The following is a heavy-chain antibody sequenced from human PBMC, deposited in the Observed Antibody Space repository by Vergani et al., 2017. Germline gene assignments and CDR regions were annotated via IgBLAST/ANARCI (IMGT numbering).Heavy chain of an antibody. J-gene: IGHJ5*02. CDR2: LYSGAET. V-gene: IGHV3-66*02. CDR3: ARGNYYGSGTYVHP. Sequence: ELQLVESGGGLVQPGGSLRLSCAASGSTVSGNYITWVRQAPGTGLEWVSHLYSGAETYYSDSVKALVTISRDTSKNTLHLQINNLRFEDTAVYYCARGNYYGSGTYVHPWVQGTLVTVSS. CDR1: GSTVSGNY. D-gene: IGHD3-10*01.